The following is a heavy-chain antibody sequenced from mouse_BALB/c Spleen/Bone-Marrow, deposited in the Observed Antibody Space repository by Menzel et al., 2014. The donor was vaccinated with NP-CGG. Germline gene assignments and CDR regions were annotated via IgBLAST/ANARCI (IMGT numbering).Heavy chain of an antibody. CDR2: ILPGSGST. V-gene: IGHV1-9*01. CDR1: GYTFRSYW. Sequence: VQGVEFGAELMKPGASVKISCKATGYTFRSYWIEWVKQRPGHGLEWIGEILPGSGSTKYSEKFKGKATSTADTSSNTAYMQLSSLTSEDSAVYYCARGGLRRGDYAMDYWGQGTSVTVSS. J-gene: IGHJ4*01. CDR3: ARGGLRRGDYAMDY. D-gene: IGHD2-2*01.